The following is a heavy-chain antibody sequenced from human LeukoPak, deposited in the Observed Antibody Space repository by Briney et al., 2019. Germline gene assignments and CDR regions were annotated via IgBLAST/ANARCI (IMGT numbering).Heavy chain of an antibody. CDR1: GGSFSDYY. J-gene: IGHJ4*02. CDR2: INHSGST. V-gene: IGHV4-34*01. Sequence: SETQSLTCAVYGGSFSDYYWSWIRQPPGKGLEWIGEINHSGSTNYNPSLKTRVTTSLDTSNNYFSLKLNSVTAADTAVYYCARDTEMSAVFDSWGQGTLVTVSS. D-gene: IGHD5-18*01. CDR3: ARDTEMSAVFDS.